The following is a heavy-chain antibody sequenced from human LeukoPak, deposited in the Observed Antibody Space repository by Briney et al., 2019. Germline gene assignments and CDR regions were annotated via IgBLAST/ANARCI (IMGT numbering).Heavy chain of an antibody. J-gene: IGHJ3*02. CDR1: GGSISSYY. CDR3: ARDSGSYYRNDAFDI. D-gene: IGHD1-26*01. V-gene: IGHV4-59*01. Sequence: SETLSLTCTVSGGSISSYYWSWIRQPPGKGLEWIGYIYYSGSTNYNPSLQSRVTISVDTSKNQFSLKLSSVTAADTAVYYCARDSGSYYRNDAFDIWGQGTMVTVSS. CDR2: IYYSGST.